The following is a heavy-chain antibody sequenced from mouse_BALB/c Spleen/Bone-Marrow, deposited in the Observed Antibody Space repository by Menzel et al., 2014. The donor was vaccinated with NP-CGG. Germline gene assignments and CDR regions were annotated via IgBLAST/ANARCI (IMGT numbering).Heavy chain of an antibody. CDR1: GFTFSDYY. CDR3: ARHAGIYAAWFAY. Sequence: EVHLVESGGGLVQPGGSLKLSCTASGFTFSDYYMYWVRQTPEKRLEWVANISNGGNNTFYLDTVKGRFTISRDNAKNTLYLQMSRLKSEDTAMYYCARHAGIYAAWFAYWGQGTPVTVSA. V-gene: IGHV5-12*01. CDR2: ISNGGNNT. J-gene: IGHJ3*01. D-gene: IGHD1-1*02.